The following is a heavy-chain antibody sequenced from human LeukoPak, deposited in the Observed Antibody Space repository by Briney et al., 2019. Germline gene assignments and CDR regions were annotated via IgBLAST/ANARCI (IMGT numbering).Heavy chain of an antibody. D-gene: IGHD6-13*01. J-gene: IGHJ4*02. CDR1: GFTFSDYY. CDR2: ISSGSSTI. CDR3: ARRAAAGSCFDY. V-gene: IGHV3-11*01. Sequence: GGSLRLSCAASGFTFSDYYMSWIRQAPGKGLEWVSYISSGSSTISHADSVKGRFTISRDNAENSLYLQMNSLRAEDTAMYYCARRAAAGSCFDYWGQGTLVTVSS.